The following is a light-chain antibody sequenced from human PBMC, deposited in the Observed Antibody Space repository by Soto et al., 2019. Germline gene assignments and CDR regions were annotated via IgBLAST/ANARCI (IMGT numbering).Light chain of an antibody. Sequence: EIALTQSPGTLSLSPGERATLSCRASQSVSNSYLAWYQQKPGQAPRLLIYGASSRATGIPDRFSGSGSGTDSTLTISRLEPEDFAVYYCQHYGSSPYTFGQGTKLEIK. J-gene: IGKJ2*01. CDR1: QSVSNSY. CDR3: QHYGSSPYT. CDR2: GAS. V-gene: IGKV3-20*01.